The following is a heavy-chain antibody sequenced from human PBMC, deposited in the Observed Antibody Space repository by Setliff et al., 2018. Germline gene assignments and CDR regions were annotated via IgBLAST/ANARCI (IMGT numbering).Heavy chain of an antibody. D-gene: IGHD1-26*01. CDR3: TRDWGGVGATNAFDI. J-gene: IGHJ3*02. CDR1: GFTFRTFS. V-gene: IGHV3-21*01. CDR2: ISSISNYI. Sequence: PGGSLRLSCAASGFTFRTFSMHWVRQAPGEGLEWVSSISSISNYIYYADSVKGRFTISRDNAKNTVYLEMNRLRAEDTAIYYCTRDWGGVGATNAFDIWGQGTMVTVSS.